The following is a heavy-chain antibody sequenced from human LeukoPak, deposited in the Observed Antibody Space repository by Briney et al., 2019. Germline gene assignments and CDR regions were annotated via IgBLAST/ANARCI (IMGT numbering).Heavy chain of an antibody. CDR2: INPYSGGT. J-gene: IGHJ4*02. Sequence: GASVKVSCKASGYTFTGYYIHWVRQAPGQGLEWMGWINPYSGGTNYAEKFQGRVTMTRDTSITTAYMELSSLRSDDTAIYYCATLRRSGWYIGDWGQGTLVTASS. D-gene: IGHD6-19*01. CDR3: ATLRRSGWYIGD. CDR1: GYTFTGYY. V-gene: IGHV1-2*02.